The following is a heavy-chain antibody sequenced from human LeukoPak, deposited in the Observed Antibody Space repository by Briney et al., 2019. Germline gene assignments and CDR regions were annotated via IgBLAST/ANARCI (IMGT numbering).Heavy chain of an antibody. V-gene: IGHV4-31*03. CDR3: AREAGDGYNYPYYYGMDV. CDR1: GGSITSSVYY. CDR2: IYYSGST. J-gene: IGHJ6*02. D-gene: IGHD5-24*01. Sequence: SQTLSPTCTVSGGSITSSVYYWSWIRQHPGKGLEWIGNIYYSGSTYYNPSLKSRLTISVDTSKNQFSLKLSSVTAADTAVYYCAREAGDGYNYPYYYGMDVWGQGTTVTVSS.